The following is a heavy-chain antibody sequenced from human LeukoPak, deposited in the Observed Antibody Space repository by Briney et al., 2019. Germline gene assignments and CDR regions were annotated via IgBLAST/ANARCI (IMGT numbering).Heavy chain of an antibody. CDR1: GYTFTDYY. CDR2: IIPIFGTA. Sequence: SVKVSCKASGYTFTDYYIHWVRQAPGQGLEWMGGIIPIFGTANYAQKFQGRVTITADESTSTAYMELSSLRSEDTAVYYCAKTPEGCYRLTPCYFDYWGQGTLVTVSS. V-gene: IGHV1-69*13. D-gene: IGHD2-15*01. CDR3: AKTPEGCYRLTPCYFDY. J-gene: IGHJ4*02.